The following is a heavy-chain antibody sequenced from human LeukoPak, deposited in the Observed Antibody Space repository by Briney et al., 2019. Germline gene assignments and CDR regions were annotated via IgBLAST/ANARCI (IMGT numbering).Heavy chain of an antibody. CDR2: IYHSGST. V-gene: IGHV4-4*02. D-gene: IGHD3-10*01. Sequence: PSGTLSLTCAVSGGSISSSNWWSWVRQPPGEGLEWIGEIYHSGSTNYNPSLKSRVTISVDKSKNQFSLKLSSVTAADTAVYYCASGITMVRGVIDYWGQGTLVTVSS. CDR3: ASGITMVRGVIDY. CDR1: GGSISSSNW. J-gene: IGHJ4*02.